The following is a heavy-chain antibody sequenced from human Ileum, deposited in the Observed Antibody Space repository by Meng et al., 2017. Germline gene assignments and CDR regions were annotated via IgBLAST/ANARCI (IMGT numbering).Heavy chain of an antibody. CDR1: GFTVSSNY. CDR2: IYSGGST. V-gene: IGHV3-53*01. CDR3: ARDSVDSSGYFRFDY. Sequence: GGSLRLSCAASGFTVSSNYMSWVRQAPGKGLEWVSVIYSGGSTSYADSVKGRFTISRDNSKSTLYLQMNSLRAEDTAVYYCARDSVDSSGYFRFDYWGQGTLVTVSS. D-gene: IGHD3-22*01. J-gene: IGHJ4*02.